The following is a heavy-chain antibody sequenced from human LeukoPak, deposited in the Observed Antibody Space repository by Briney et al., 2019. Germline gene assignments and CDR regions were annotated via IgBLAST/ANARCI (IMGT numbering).Heavy chain of an antibody. CDR3: AKALSLRRVTAYGY. Sequence: PGGSLRLSCAASGFTFSSYGMHWVRQAPGKGLEWVAVISYDGSNKYYADSVKGRFTISRDNSKNTLYLQMNSLRAEDTAVYYCAKALSLRRVTAYGYWGQGTLVTVSS. CDR1: GFTFSSYG. J-gene: IGHJ4*02. V-gene: IGHV3-30*18. CDR2: ISYDGSNK. D-gene: IGHD2-21*02.